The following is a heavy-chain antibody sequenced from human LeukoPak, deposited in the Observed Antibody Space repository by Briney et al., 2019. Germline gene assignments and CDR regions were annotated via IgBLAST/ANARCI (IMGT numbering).Heavy chain of an antibody. CDR3: ARDPHSGSDFADY. CDR2: IYHAGSP. J-gene: IGHJ4*02. Sequence: SETLSLTCAVSGGSISSSNWWSWVRQPPGKGLEWIGEIYHAGSPNYNPSLKSRVTISVDRSKNHFYLKLTSVTPADTAMYYCARDPHSGSDFADYWGQGTLVTVSS. V-gene: IGHV4-4*02. CDR1: GGSISSSNW. D-gene: IGHD5-12*01.